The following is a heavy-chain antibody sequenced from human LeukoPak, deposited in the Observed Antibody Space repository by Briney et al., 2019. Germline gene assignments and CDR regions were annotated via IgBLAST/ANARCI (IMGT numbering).Heavy chain of an antibody. Sequence: ASVKVSCKASGGTFISYTISGVRQAPGQGLEWMGRNIPILGIANYAQKFQGRVTITADKSKSTAYMELSSLRSEDTAVYYCAGTGYCSSTSCYTWGTNYYYYYGMDVWGQGTTVTVSS. CDR2: NIPILGIA. CDR3: AGTGYCSSTSCYTWGTNYYYYYGMDV. V-gene: IGHV1-69*02. J-gene: IGHJ6*02. CDR1: GGTFISYT. D-gene: IGHD2-2*02.